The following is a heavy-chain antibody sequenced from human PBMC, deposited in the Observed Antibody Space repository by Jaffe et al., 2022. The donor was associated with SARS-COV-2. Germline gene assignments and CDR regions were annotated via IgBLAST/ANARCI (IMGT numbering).Heavy chain of an antibody. D-gene: IGHD5-12*01. CDR1: GFTFSSYA. CDR2: ISYDGSNK. Sequence: QVQLVESGGGVVQPGRSLRLSCAASGFTFSSYAMHWVRQAPGKGLEWVAVISYDGSNKYYADSVKGRFTISRDNSKNTLYLQMNSLRAEDTAVYYCARVPLDGYNSPSYYFDYWGQGTLVTVSS. J-gene: IGHJ4*02. V-gene: IGHV3-30*04. CDR3: ARVPLDGYNSPSYYFDY.